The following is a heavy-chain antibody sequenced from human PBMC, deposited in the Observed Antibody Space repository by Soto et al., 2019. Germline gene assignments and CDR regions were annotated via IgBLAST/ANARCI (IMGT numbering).Heavy chain of an antibody. D-gene: IGHD2-15*01. CDR1: GFTFSDYY. J-gene: IGHJ3*02. CDR2: ISSSSSYT. CDR3: ARELTRYCSGGNCYSHHDAFDI. V-gene: IGHV3-11*06. Sequence: GGSLRLSCAASGFTFSDYYMSWIRQAPGKGLEWVSYISSSSSYTNYADSVKGRFTITRDNAKNSLYLQMNSLRAEDTAVYYCARELTRYCSGGNCYSHHDAFDIWGQGTMVTVSS.